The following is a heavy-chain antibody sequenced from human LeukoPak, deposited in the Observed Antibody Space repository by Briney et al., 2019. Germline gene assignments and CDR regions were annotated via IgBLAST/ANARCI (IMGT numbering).Heavy chain of an antibody. J-gene: IGHJ4*02. CDR1: GGSFSGYY. CDR2: INHSGDT. V-gene: IGHV4-34*01. CDR3: ARHPAGGNSLEL. D-gene: IGHD4-23*01. Sequence: SETLSLTCAVYGGSFSGYYGSWIRQPPGKGLEWIGEINHSGDTNYNPSLKRRVTISVDTSKNQFSLKLRSVTAADTAVYYCARHPAGGNSLELWGQGTMVTVSS.